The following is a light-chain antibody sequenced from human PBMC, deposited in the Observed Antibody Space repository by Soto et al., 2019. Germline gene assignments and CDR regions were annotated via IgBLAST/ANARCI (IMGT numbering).Light chain of an antibody. V-gene: IGLV3-21*02. J-gene: IGLJ1*01. CDR1: HIGSSS. CDR2: NGN. Sequence: SYELTQPPSVSVAPGQTARITCGTLHIGSSSVHWYQQKPGQAPMLVVYNGNDRPSGIPGRFSGSNSGNTATLTISGVEAGDEADYYCQVWDTKTYNYVLGHGTKLT. CDR3: QVWDTKTYNYV.